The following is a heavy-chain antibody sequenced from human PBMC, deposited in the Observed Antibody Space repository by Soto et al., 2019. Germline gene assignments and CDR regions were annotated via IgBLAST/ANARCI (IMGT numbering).Heavy chain of an antibody. Sequence: EVQLLESGGGLVQPGGSLRLSCAASGFTFRSYAVSWVRQAPGKGLEWVSSISGSGGSTHYADSVKGRFTISRDNSKNTLDLQMTSLRAEDTAVYYCAKDHARLTHINTLDYWGQGTLVTVSS. CDR1: GFTFRSYA. J-gene: IGHJ4*02. D-gene: IGHD2-21*01. V-gene: IGHV3-23*01. CDR2: ISGSGGST. CDR3: AKDHARLTHINTLDY.